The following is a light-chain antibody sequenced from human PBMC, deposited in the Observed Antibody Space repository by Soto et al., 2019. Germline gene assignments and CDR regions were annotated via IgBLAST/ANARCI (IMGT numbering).Light chain of an antibody. J-gene: IGKJ4*01. V-gene: IGKV1-5*03. Sequence: DILMTQSPSTLSASVGDRVTITCRASQSISSWLAWYQQKSGKAPKLLIYKASSLESGVPSRFSGSGSGTEFTLTISSLQPDDFATYYCQQYNSYSLTFGGGTKVEIK. CDR1: QSISSW. CDR2: KAS. CDR3: QQYNSYSLT.